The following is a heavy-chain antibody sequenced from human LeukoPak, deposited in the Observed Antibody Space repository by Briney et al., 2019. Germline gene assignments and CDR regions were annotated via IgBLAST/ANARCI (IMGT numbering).Heavy chain of an antibody. V-gene: IGHV1-2*02. CDR1: GHTFTGNY. Sequence: ASVKVSCKASGHTFTGNYMHWVRQAPGQGLEWMGWINPNSGGTNYAQKFQGRVTMTRDTSISTAYMELSRLRSDDTAVYYCARDSFTVVTLVYYYYYYYMDVWGKGTTVTVSS. D-gene: IGHD4-23*01. CDR2: INPNSGGT. J-gene: IGHJ6*03. CDR3: ARDSFTVVTLVYYYYYYYMDV.